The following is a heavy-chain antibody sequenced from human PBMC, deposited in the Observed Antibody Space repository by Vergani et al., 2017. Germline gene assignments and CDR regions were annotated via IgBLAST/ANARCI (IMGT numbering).Heavy chain of an antibody. Sequence: QVQLVQSGAEVKKPGASVKVSCKASNYTFTTYGISWVRQAPGQGLEWMGWISGYNGNTYYAQKLQGRVTMTTDTSTSTAYMELRSLRSDDTAVYYCARDLKWLDGGGRDVWGQGSTVTVSS. J-gene: IGHJ6*02. CDR3: ARDLKWLDGGGRDV. CDR1: NYTFTTYG. CDR2: ISGYNGNT. V-gene: IGHV1-18*01. D-gene: IGHD6-19*01.